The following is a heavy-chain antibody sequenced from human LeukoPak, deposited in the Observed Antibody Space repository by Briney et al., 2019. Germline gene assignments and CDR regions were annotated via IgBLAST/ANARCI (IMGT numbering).Heavy chain of an antibody. J-gene: IGHJ3*02. CDR3: ARDGLLVTTLDAFDI. CDR2: INHSGST. CDR1: GGSFSGYY. Sequence: SETLSLTCAVYGGSFSGYYWSWIRQPPGKGLEWIGEINHSGSTNYNPSLKSRVTISVDTSKNQFSLKLSSVTAADTAVYYCARDGLLVTTLDAFDIWGQGTMVTVSS. D-gene: IGHD4-17*01. V-gene: IGHV4-34*01.